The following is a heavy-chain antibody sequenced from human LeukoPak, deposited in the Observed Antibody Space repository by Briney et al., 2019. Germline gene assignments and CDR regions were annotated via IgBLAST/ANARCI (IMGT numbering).Heavy chain of an antibody. V-gene: IGHV3-7*03. CDR3: ARVFAGVRYFAPGAFDI. J-gene: IGHJ3*02. CDR1: GFTFSSYW. D-gene: IGHD3-9*01. Sequence: GGSLRLSCAASGFTFSSYWMSWVRQAPGKVLEWVANIKQDGSEKYYVDSVKGRFTISRDNAKNSLYLQMNSLRAEDTAVYYCARVFAGVRYFAPGAFDIWGQGTMVTVSS. CDR2: IKQDGSEK.